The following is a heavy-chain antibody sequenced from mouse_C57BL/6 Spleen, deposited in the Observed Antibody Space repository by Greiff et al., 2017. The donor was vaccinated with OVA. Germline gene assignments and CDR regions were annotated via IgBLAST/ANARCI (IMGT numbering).Heavy chain of an antibody. D-gene: IGHD1-1*01. J-gene: IGHJ4*01. Sequence: QVQLQQSGAELAKPGASVKLSCKASGYTFTSYWMHWVKQRPGQGLEWIGYINPSSGYTKYNQKFKDKATLTADESSSTAYMQLSSLTYEDSAVYYCARGTTVVGGAMDYWGQGTSVTVSS. CDR1: GYTFTSYW. V-gene: IGHV1-7*01. CDR2: INPSSGYT. CDR3: ARGTTVVGGAMDY.